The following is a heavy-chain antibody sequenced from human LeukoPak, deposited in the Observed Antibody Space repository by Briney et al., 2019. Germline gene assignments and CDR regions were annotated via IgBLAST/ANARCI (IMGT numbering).Heavy chain of an antibody. V-gene: IGHV3-30-3*01. CDR1: GFTFSSYA. CDR2: ISYDGSNK. D-gene: IGHD3-22*01. J-gene: IGHJ6*02. CDR3: ARVSYDSSGYSSYGMDV. Sequence: PGGSLRLSCAASGFTFSSYATHWVRQAPGKGLEWVAVISYDGSNKYYADSVKGRFTISRDNSKNTLYLQMNSLRAEDTAVYYCARVSYDSSGYSSYGMDVWGQGTTVTVSS.